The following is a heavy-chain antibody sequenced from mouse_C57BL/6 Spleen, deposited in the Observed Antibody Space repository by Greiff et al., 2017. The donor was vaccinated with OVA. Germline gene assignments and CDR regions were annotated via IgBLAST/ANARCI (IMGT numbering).Heavy chain of an antibody. Sequence: VQLQQSGPELVKPGASVKISCKASGYAFSSSWMSWVKQRPGKGLEWIGRIYPGDGDTNYNGKFKGKATLTADKSSSTAYMQLSSLTSEDSAVYFCAILLPFDYWGQGTTLTVSS. CDR3: AILLPFDY. J-gene: IGHJ2*01. V-gene: IGHV1-82*01. CDR1: GYAFSSSW. D-gene: IGHD1-1*01. CDR2: IYPGDGDT.